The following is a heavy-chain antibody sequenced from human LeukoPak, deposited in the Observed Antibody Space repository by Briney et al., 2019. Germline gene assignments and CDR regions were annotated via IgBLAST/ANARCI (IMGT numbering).Heavy chain of an antibody. J-gene: IGHJ6*02. CDR1: GFTFSNFA. Sequence: GRSLRLSCSASGFTFSNFAMYWVRQAPGKGLEWVAVISYDGSNKYYADSVKGRFTISRDNSKNTLYLQMNSLRAEDTAVYYCAKDELRFLEWLLSRMDVWGQGTTVTVSS. V-gene: IGHV3-30*04. D-gene: IGHD3-3*01. CDR2: ISYDGSNK. CDR3: AKDELRFLEWLLSRMDV.